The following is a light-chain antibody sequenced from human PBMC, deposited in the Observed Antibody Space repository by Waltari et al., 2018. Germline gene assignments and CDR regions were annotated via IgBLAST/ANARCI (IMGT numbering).Light chain of an antibody. V-gene: IGKV1-5*03. J-gene: IGKJ1*01. CDR2: RAS. CDR1: QSINNW. CDR3: QHYENYSRT. Sequence: DIQMTQSPSTLSASVGDRVTITCRASQSINNWVAWYQQKPGKAPKLLSYRASSLESGGPSRFSGSVSGTEFTLTVSSLQPDDFATYYRQHYENYSRTFGRGTKVEIK.